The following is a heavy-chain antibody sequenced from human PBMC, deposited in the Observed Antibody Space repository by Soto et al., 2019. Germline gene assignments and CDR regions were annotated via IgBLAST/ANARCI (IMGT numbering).Heavy chain of an antibody. D-gene: IGHD3-3*01. J-gene: IGHJ6*02. CDR1: ELTCEEAS. Sequence: CAASELTCEEASLNCDRQAPGKGLEWVSGIGWNSGSLGYADSVKGRFTISRDNAKNSLYLQMNSLRAEDTALYYCAKDLRSALYYYYGMDVWGQGT. V-gene: IGHV3-9*01. CDR2: IGWNSGSL. CDR3: AKDLRSALYYYYGMDV.